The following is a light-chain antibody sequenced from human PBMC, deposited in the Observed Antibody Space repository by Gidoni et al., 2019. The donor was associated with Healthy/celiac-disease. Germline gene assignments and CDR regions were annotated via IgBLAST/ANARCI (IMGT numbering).Light chain of an antibody. Sequence: QSVLTQTPSVSRAPGQRVTISCTGSSSNIGAGYDVHWYQQLPGTAPKLLIYGNSNRPSGVPDRFSGSKSGTSASLAITGLQAEDEADYYCQSYDSSLSGFYVFGTGTKVTVL. CDR3: QSYDSSLSGFYV. V-gene: IGLV1-40*01. CDR2: GNS. J-gene: IGLJ1*01. CDR1: SSNIGAGYD.